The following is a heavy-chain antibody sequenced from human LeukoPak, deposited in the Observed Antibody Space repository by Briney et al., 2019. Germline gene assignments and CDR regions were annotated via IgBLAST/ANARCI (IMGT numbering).Heavy chain of an antibody. CDR2: INPNSGGT. J-gene: IGHJ4*02. Sequence: AXVKVSCKASGYTFTGYYMHWVRQAPGQGLEWMGRINPNSGGTNYAQKFQGRVTMTRDTSISTAYMELSRLRSDDTAVYYCARASYSSGRPFFDYWGQGTLVTVSS. D-gene: IGHD6-19*01. CDR1: GYTFTGYY. CDR3: ARASYSSGRPFFDY. V-gene: IGHV1-2*06.